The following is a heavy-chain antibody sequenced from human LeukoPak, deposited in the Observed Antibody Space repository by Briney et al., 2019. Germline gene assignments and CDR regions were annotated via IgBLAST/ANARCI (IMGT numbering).Heavy chain of an antibody. D-gene: IGHD3-3*01. Sequence: ASVKVSCKASGYTFNSNYVHWVRQAPGQGLEWMGRTNPNSGGTNYAQKFQGRVTMTRDTSISTAYMELSRLRSDDTAVYYCARARNYDFWSGYYTRYWFDPWGQGTLVTVSS. CDR1: GYTFNSNY. CDR3: ARARNYDFWSGYYTRYWFDP. V-gene: IGHV1-2*06. CDR2: TNPNSGGT. J-gene: IGHJ5*02.